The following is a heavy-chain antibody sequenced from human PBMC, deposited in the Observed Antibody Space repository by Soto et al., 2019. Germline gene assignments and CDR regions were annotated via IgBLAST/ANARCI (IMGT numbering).Heavy chain of an antibody. Sequence: ESLSLSCPVSGGSFGGFYWTGIRQSPGKGLEWLGEINHFGITNYNPSLKSLVSIPVDTSKSQFSLKLSSVTAADTAVYYCARAHDFWGGRQQPIDSWGQGTLVTVYS. J-gene: IGHJ4*02. CDR3: ARAHDFWGGRQQPIDS. CDR2: INHFGIT. V-gene: IGHV4-34*01. CDR1: GGSFGGFY. D-gene: IGHD3-3*01.